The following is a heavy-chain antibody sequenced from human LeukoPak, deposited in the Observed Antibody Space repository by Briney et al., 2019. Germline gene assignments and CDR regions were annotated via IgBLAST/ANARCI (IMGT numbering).Heavy chain of an antibody. CDR1: GFTVSSSY. V-gene: IGHV3-53*01. CDR3: ARGWDIDAFDI. CDR2: IYSGGST. D-gene: IGHD1-26*01. J-gene: IGHJ3*02. Sequence: PGGSLRLSCAASGFTVSSSYMSWVRQAPGKGLEWVSVIYSGGSTYYADSVKGRFTISRDNSKNTLYLQMNSLRAEDTAVYYCARGWDIDAFDIWGQGTMVTVS.